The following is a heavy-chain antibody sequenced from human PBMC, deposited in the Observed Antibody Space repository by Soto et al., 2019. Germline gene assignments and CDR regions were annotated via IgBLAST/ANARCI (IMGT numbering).Heavy chain of an antibody. V-gene: IGHV3-21*01. D-gene: IGHD2-2*01. CDR2: ISKSDYT. J-gene: IGHJ4*02. CDR3: AREDSIVIPAVSDF. Sequence: GGSLRLSCTVSGFAFSNYGVNWVRQAPGKGLEWVSSISKSDYTYYSDSVKGRFTISRDNAKNSVSLQMNTLRVEDTAVYYCAREDSIVIPAVSDFWGQGTLVTVS. CDR1: GFAFSNYG.